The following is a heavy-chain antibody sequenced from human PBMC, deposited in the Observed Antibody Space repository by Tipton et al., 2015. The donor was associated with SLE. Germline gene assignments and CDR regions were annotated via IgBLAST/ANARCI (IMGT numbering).Heavy chain of an antibody. J-gene: IGHJ4*02. V-gene: IGHV3-43D*04. CDR3: AKDSSGTYSRGIDN. D-gene: IGHD1-26*01. Sequence: GSLRLSCAASGFTFDDYAMHWVRQAPGKGLEWVSFISWDGSKTHYADSVKGRFTISRDNSKNSLFLQVKSLRIEDTAFYYCAKDSSGTYSRGIDNWGQGTLVTVSS. CDR1: GFTFDDYA. CDR2: ISWDGSKT.